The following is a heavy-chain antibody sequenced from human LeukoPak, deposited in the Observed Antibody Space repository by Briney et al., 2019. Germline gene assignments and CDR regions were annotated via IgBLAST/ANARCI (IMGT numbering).Heavy chain of an antibody. CDR2: IIPIFGTA. Sequence: ASVKVSCKASGYTFSGYYLHWVRQAPGQGLEWMGGIIPIFGTANYAQKFQGRVTITADESTSTAYMELSSLRSEDTAVYYCAYYDSSGYYDYWGQGTLVTVSS. V-gene: IGHV1-69*13. J-gene: IGHJ4*02. D-gene: IGHD3-22*01. CDR1: GYTFSGYY. CDR3: AYYDSSGYYDY.